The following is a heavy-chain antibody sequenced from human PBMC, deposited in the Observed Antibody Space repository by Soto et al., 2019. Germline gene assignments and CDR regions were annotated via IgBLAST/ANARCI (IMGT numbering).Heavy chain of an antibody. D-gene: IGHD3-16*01. Sequence: EVELGESGGGLVQAGGSLRVSWGVSGFTSSDHYMDWVRQAPGKGLEWVGRTAKKRSRYTTEYAASVKCRFIISRDDSKNSVYLQRNSLRIADAAVYYCGSAGFVHVLDVWGQGTTVTVSS. CDR1: GFTSSDHY. CDR3: GSAGFVHVLDV. CDR2: TAKKRSRYTT. V-gene: IGHV3-72*01. J-gene: IGHJ6*02.